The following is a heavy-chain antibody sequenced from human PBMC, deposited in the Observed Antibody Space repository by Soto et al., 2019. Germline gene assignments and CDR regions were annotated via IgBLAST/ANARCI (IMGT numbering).Heavy chain of an antibody. CDR3: AKAGPTGGDFWSGPTYYFDS. D-gene: IGHD3-3*01. CDR2: ITAGGDST. V-gene: IGHV3-23*01. CDR1: RFTFSTYA. J-gene: IGHJ4*02. Sequence: PGGSLRLSCGASRFTFSTYAMSWVRQAPGKGLEWVAAITAGGDSTYYSHSVRGRFTISRDNSKNTLSLDLNFLRAEDTAMYYCAKAGPTGGDFWSGPTYYFDSWGQGTLVTVSS.